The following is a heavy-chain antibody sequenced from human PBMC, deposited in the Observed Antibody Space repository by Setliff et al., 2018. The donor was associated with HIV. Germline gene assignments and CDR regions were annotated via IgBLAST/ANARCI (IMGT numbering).Heavy chain of an antibody. CDR1: GFTVTSNY. D-gene: IGHD3-22*01. J-gene: IGHJ4*02. CDR2: ISNSGTTI. CDR3: ARPNYYDSSGSFDY. V-gene: IGHV3-48*03. Sequence: VGSLRLSCAASGFTVTSNYMHWVRQAPGKGLEWVSYISNSGTTIYYADSVKGRFTISRDNGKNSLYLQMNSLRAEDTAVYYCARPNYYDSSGSFDYWGQGTLVTVSS.